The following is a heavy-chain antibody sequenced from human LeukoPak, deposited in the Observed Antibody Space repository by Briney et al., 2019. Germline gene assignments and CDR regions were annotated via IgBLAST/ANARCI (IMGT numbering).Heavy chain of an antibody. V-gene: IGHV3-21*01. CDR3: ARFLLGGYHDAVDI. CDR1: GFTFSSYS. Sequence: GGALGLSCAASGFTFSSYSMNWGRQAPGKGLGWVSSISSSSSYIYYADSVKGRFTISRDNARNSLYLQVNSLRAEDTAVYYCARFLLGGYHDAVDIWGQGTMVTVSS. J-gene: IGHJ3*02. D-gene: IGHD3-22*01. CDR2: ISSSSSYI.